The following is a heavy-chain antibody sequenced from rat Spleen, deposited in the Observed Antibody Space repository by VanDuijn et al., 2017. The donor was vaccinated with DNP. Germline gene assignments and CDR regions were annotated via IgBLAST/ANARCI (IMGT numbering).Heavy chain of an antibody. D-gene: IGHD1-4*01. V-gene: IGHV4-2*01. J-gene: IGHJ2*01. Sequence: EVQLVESGGGPVQPGRSLKLSCIASGINFNDYWMGWVRQAPGKGLEWIGEINEGGKTINFTPSLKDKFTISRDNAQNILYLQLISLGSEDTAIYYCARAVPRYFDYWGQGVLVTVSS. CDR2: INEGGKTI. CDR1: GINFNDYW. CDR3: ARAVPRYFDY.